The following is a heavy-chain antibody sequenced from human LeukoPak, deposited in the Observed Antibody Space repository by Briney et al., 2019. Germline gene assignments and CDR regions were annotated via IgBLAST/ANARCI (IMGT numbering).Heavy chain of an antibody. J-gene: IGHJ3*02. CDR3: ARESSTVVNVGAFDI. Sequence: ASVKVSCEASGYTFTSYYMHWVRQAPGQGLEWMGIINPSGGSTSYAQKFQGRVTMTRDTSISTAYMELSRLRSDDTAVYYCARESSTVVNVGAFDIWGQGTMVTVSS. CDR2: INPSGGST. CDR1: GYTFTSYY. D-gene: IGHD4-23*01. V-gene: IGHV1-46*01.